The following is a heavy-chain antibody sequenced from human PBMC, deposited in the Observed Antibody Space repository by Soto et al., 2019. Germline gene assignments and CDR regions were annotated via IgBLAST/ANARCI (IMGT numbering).Heavy chain of an antibody. D-gene: IGHD1-26*01. V-gene: IGHV4-30-2*01. CDR1: GGSISSGGYS. CDR3: ARVRLGIVGATSMSWFDP. CDR2: LYHSGST. J-gene: IGHJ5*02. Sequence: SETLSLTCAVSGGSISSGGYSWSWIRQPPGKGLEWIGYLYHSGSTYYNPSIKSRVTISVDRSKNQLSLKLRAVTAADTAVYYCARVRLGIVGATSMSWFDPWGQGTLVTVSS.